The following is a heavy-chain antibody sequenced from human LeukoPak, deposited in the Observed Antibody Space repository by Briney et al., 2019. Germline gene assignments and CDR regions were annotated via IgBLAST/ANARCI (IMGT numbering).Heavy chain of an antibody. J-gene: IGHJ4*02. CDR1: GFTFSNYA. CDR3: ARAPQKRFDY. Sequence: TGGSLRLSCATSGFTFSNYAMSWVRQAPGKGLEWVSIISDSAVGTYYTDSVKGRFTISRDNAKNSLYLQMNSLRAEDTAVYYCARAPQKRFDYWGQGTLVTVSS. V-gene: IGHV3-23*01. CDR2: ISDSAVGT.